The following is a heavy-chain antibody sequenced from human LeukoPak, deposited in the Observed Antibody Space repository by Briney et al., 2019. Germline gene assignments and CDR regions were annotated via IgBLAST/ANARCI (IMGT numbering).Heavy chain of an antibody. CDR1: GGTFSNYA. CDR2: IIPLFGTT. CDR3: ARKTVVVPAAFLGWFDP. Sequence: ASVKVSCKASGGTFSNYAISWVRQAPGQGLEWMGGIIPLFGTTNYAQKFQGRVTITADEFTSTAHMELSSLRSDDTAVYYCARKTVVVPAAFLGWFDPWGQGTLVTVSS. J-gene: IGHJ5*02. V-gene: IGHV1-69*01. D-gene: IGHD2-2*01.